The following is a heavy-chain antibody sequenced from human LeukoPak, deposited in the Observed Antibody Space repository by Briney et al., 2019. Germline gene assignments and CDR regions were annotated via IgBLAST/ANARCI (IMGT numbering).Heavy chain of an antibody. CDR2: ISYDGSNK. V-gene: IGHV3-30-3*01. Sequence: GGSLRLSCAASGFTFSSYAMHWVRQAPGKGLEWVAVISYDGSNKYYADSVKGRFTISRDNSKNTLYLQMNSLRAEDTAVYYCAKNYPGGGRYYYYYMDVWGKGTTVTVSS. CDR3: AKNYPGGGRYYYYYMDV. CDR1: GFTFSSYA. J-gene: IGHJ6*03. D-gene: IGHD2-15*01.